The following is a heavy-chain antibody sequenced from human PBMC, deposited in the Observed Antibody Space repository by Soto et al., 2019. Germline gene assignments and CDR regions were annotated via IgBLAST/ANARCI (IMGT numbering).Heavy chain of an antibody. V-gene: IGHV3-30-3*01. CDR3: AREHSSGYPLDY. CDR1: GFTFSSYA. Sequence: RRLSCAASGFTFSSYAMHWVRQAPGKGLEWVAVISYDGSNKYYADSVKGRFTISRDNSKNTLYLQMNSLRAEDTAVYYCAREHSSGYPLDYWGQGTLVTVSS. D-gene: IGHD3-22*01. J-gene: IGHJ4*02. CDR2: ISYDGSNK.